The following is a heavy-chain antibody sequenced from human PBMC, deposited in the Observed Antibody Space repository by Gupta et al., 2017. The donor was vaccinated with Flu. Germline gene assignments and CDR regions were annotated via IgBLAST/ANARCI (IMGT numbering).Heavy chain of an antibody. J-gene: IGHJ4*02. Sequence: KGLEWVSAISGDGGTTYYADFVKGRFSISRDNSKNMLYLQMNSLRAEDTAVYYCAKVPGYDFWSGFYFDYFDYWGQGTLVTVSS. CDR3: AKVPGYDFWSGFYFDYFDY. D-gene: IGHD3-3*01. V-gene: IGHV3-23*01. CDR2: ISGDGGTT.